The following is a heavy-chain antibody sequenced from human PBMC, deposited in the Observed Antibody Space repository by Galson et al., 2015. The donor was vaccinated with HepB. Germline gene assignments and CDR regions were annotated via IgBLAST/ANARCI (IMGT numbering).Heavy chain of an antibody. J-gene: IGHJ4*02. Sequence: SLRLSCAASGFPLRSYAMHRVRQTPGKGLEWVAVISYAGSNKYYADPVKGRFTISRDNSKNTLDLQMTSLRAEDTALYYWARDQGGSGGNSGVLDDWGQGTLVTVSS. CDR1: GFPLRSYA. CDR3: ARDQGGSGGNSGVLDD. D-gene: IGHD4-23*01. CDR2: ISYAGSNK. V-gene: IGHV3-30-3*01.